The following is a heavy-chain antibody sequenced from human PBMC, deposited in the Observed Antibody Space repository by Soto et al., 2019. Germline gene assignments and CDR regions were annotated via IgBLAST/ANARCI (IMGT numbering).Heavy chain of an antibody. Sequence: EVQLLESGGSLAQPGGSLRLSCAASGFTFNSFAMTWVRQAPGKGLEWVSAISGSGGSTYYADSVKGRFTISRDKSKNTLYLQMNSLRAEDTAVYYCAKGDDYDFWSGYTARNWGQGTLVTVSS. CDR3: AKGDDYDFWSGYTARN. D-gene: IGHD3-3*01. V-gene: IGHV3-23*01. CDR2: ISGSGGST. CDR1: GFTFNSFA. J-gene: IGHJ4*02.